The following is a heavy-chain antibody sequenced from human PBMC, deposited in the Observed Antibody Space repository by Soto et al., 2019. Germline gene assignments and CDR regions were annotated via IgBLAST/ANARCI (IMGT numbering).Heavy chain of an antibody. Sequence: SETLSLTCTVSGGSISSYYWSWIRQPPGKGLEWIGYIYYSGSTNYNPSLKSRVTISVDTSKNQFSLKLSSVTAADTAVYYCARVRNEITFGGVIVMAAFDIWGQGTMVTVSS. V-gene: IGHV4-59*01. CDR2: IYYSGST. CDR3: ARVRNEITFGGVIVMAAFDI. J-gene: IGHJ3*02. CDR1: GGSISSYY. D-gene: IGHD3-16*02.